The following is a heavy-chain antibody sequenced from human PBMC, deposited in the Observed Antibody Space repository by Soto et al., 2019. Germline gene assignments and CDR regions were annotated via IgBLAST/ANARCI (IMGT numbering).Heavy chain of an antibody. CDR1: GGSLSSSSYY. J-gene: IGHJ4*02. CDR3: ARQEIYYDSYGYYTH. Sequence: QLQLQESGPGLVMPSETLSLSCSVSGGSLSSSSYYWGWVRQPPGKGLEWIGNIHYSGATYYHPSLKSRVAISVDTSKNQFSLKLSSVTAADTALYYCARQEIYYDSYGYYTHWGQGTLVTVSS. CDR2: IHYSGAT. V-gene: IGHV4-39*01. D-gene: IGHD3-22*01.